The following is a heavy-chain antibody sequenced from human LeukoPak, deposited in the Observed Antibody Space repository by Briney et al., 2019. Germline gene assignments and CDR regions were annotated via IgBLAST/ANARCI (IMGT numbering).Heavy chain of an antibody. Sequence: ASVKVSCKASGYTFISYGISWVRQAPGQGLEWMGWISTYNDNTHYAQKLQGRVTITADKSTSTVYMELSSLRSEDTAVYYCARVGCSGGSCCSAFDYWGPGTLVTVSS. D-gene: IGHD2-15*01. CDR2: ISTYNDNT. J-gene: IGHJ4*02. V-gene: IGHV1-18*01. CDR1: GYTFISYG. CDR3: ARVGCSGGSCCSAFDY.